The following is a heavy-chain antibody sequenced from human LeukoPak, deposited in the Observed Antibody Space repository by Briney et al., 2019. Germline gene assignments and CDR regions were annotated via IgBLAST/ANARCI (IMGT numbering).Heavy chain of an antibody. CDR2: ISTRINYI. D-gene: IGHD1-26*01. V-gene: IGHV3-21*01. J-gene: IGHJ4*02. CDR3: ARELGLGAIEY. Sequence: GGSLRLSCPASGFTFSSYSMNWVRQAPGKGLEWVSSISTRINYIYYADSLKGRFTVSRDNAKNSLYLQMNSLRAEDSAVYYCARELGLGAIEYWGQGTLVTVSS. CDR1: GFTFSSYS.